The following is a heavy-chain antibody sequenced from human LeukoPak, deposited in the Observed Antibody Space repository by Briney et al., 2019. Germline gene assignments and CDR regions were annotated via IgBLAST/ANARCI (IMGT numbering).Heavy chain of an antibody. CDR1: GFTFSSYG. Sequence: GGSLRLSCAASGFTFSSYGMHWVRQAPGKGLEWVAVISYDGSNKYYADSVKGRFTISRDNAKNSLYLQMNSLRAKDTAVYYCAKDVSIAAAGPGYWGQGTLVTVSS. CDR2: ISYDGSNK. D-gene: IGHD6-13*01. V-gene: IGHV3-30*18. J-gene: IGHJ4*02. CDR3: AKDVSIAAAGPGY.